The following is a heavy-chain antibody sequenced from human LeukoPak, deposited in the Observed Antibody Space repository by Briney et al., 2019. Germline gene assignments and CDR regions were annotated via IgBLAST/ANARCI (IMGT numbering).Heavy chain of an antibody. Sequence: SVKVSCKASGGTFSSYAISWVRQAPGQGLEWMGGIIPIFGTANYAQKFQGRVTITADESTSTAYMELSSLRSEDTAVYYCARDGSDGVHYSSGWYRKATVWAFDIWGQGTMVTVSS. CDR1: GGTFSSYA. V-gene: IGHV1-69*01. D-gene: IGHD6-19*01. CDR2: IIPIFGTA. CDR3: ARDGSDGVHYSSGWYRKATVWAFDI. J-gene: IGHJ3*02.